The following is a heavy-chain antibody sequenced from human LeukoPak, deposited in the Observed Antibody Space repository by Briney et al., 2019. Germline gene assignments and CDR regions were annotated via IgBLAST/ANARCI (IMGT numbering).Heavy chain of an antibody. CDR3: ARVKYSSGHSFDY. J-gene: IGHJ4*02. D-gene: IGHD6-19*01. CDR2: IYYSGST. V-gene: IGHV4-39*07. Sequence: SETLSLTCTVSGGSISSSSYYWGWIRQPPGKGLEWIGSIYYSGSTYYNPSLKSRVTISVDTSKNQFSLKLSSVTAADTAMYYCARVKYSSGHSFDYWGQGTLVTVSS. CDR1: GGSISSSSYY.